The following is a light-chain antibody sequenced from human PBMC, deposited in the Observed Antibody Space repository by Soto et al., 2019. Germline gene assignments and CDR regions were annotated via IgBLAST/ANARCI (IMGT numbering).Light chain of an antibody. V-gene: IGKV3-20*01. J-gene: IGKJ5*01. CDR1: QSVTNNY. Sequence: EIVLTQSPGTLSLSPGERATLSCRASQSVTNNYLAWYQQKPGQAPRLLMYGASSRATDVPDRFSGSGSGTDFTLTISSLQSEDFAVYYCQQYNNWPITFGQGTRLEI. CDR2: GAS. CDR3: QQYNNWPIT.